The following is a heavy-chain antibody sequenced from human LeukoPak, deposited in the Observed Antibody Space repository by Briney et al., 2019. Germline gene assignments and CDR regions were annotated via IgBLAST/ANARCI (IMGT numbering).Heavy chain of an antibody. J-gene: IGHJ4*02. CDR3: ARSPKNVAYNSGLDYFDF. CDR1: GYSFTSYW. D-gene: IGHD5-12*01. Sequence: GESLKISCKGSGYSFTSYWIGWVRQMPGKGLEGMGIIYPGDSDTRYSPSFQGQVTISADKSISTAYLQWSSLKASDTTMFYCARSPKNVAYNSGLDYFDFWGQGTLVTVSS. V-gene: IGHV5-51*01. CDR2: IYPGDSDT.